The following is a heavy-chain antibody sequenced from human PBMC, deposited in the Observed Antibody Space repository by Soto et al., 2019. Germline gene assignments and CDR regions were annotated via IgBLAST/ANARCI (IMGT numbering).Heavy chain of an antibody. D-gene: IGHD3-10*01. CDR3: ARDTLLLWFGQPYGMDV. Sequence: QVQLVQSGAEVKKPGASVKVSCKASGYTFTSYGISWVRQAPGQGLEWMGWISAYNGNTNYAQKLQGRVTMTTDTSTRTAYMELRSLRSDDTAVYYCARDTLLLWFGQPYGMDVWGQGTTVTVSS. J-gene: IGHJ6*02. CDR2: ISAYNGNT. V-gene: IGHV1-18*01. CDR1: GYTFTSYG.